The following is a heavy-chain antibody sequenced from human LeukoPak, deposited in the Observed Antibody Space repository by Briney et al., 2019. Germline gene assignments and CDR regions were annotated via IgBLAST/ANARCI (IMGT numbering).Heavy chain of an antibody. J-gene: IGHJ4*02. Sequence: SETLSLTCTVSGGSISSYYWNWIRQPPGKGLEWIGHIYNSGRTTYNPSLRSRVTISVDTSKNQFSLKMNSVTAADTAVYYCARDRTGNRFFDNWGQGTLVTVSS. D-gene: IGHD1-1*01. CDR3: ARDRTGNRFFDN. V-gene: IGHV4-59*01. CDR2: IYNSGRT. CDR1: GGSISSYY.